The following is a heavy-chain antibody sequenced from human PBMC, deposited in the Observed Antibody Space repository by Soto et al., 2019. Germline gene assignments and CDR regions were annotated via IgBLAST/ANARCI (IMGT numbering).Heavy chain of an antibody. V-gene: IGHV3-33*01. CDR3: ARLGPRGDYGMDV. CDR2: IWYDGSNK. D-gene: IGHD3-10*01. CDR1: GFTFSSYG. J-gene: IGHJ6*02. Sequence: VQLVESGGGVVQPGRSLRLSCAASGFTFSSYGMHWVRQAPGKGLEWVAVIWYDGSNKYYADSVKGRFTISRDNSKNTLYLQMNSLRAEDTAVYYCARLGPRGDYGMDVWGQGTTVTVSS.